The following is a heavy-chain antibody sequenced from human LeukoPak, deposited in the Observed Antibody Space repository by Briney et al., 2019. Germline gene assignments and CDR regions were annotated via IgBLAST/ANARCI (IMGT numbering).Heavy chain of an antibody. CDR2: ISYDGSNK. CDR1: GFTFSSYG. V-gene: IGHV3-30*18. Sequence: GGSLRLSCAASGFTFSSYGMHWVRQAPGKGLEWVAVISYDGSNKYYADSVKGRFTISRDNSKNTLYLQMNSLRAEDTAVYYCAEGGVLMVYATDYWGQGTLVTVSS. D-gene: IGHD2-8*01. CDR3: AEGGVLMVYATDY. J-gene: IGHJ4*02.